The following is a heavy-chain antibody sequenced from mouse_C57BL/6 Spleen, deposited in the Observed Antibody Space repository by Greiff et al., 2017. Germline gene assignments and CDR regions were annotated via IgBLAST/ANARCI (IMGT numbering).Heavy chain of an antibody. CDR3: ARRDYYGSSPLAY. Sequence: VKLQESGPELVKPGASVKLSCKASGYTFTSYDINWVKQRPGQGLAWIGWIYPRDGSTKYNEKFKGKATLTVDTSSSTAYMELPSLTSEDSAVYFCARRDYYGSSPLAYWGQGTLVTVSA. V-gene: IGHV1-85*01. CDR2: IYPRDGST. J-gene: IGHJ3*01. CDR1: GYTFTSYD. D-gene: IGHD1-1*01.